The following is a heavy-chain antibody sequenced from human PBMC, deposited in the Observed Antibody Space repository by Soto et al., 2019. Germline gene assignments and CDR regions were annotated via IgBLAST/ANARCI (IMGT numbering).Heavy chain of an antibody. V-gene: IGHV4-61*01. Sequence: SETLSLTCTVSGGSVNSDNFYWSWIRQPPGKGLEWIGYVFHIGNTNYSPSLKSRVTMSIDTSRNQFSLRLSSVTAADTAVYFCARHYIAVTAAFFDYWGRGNMVTVSS. CDR3: ARHYIAVTAAFFDY. D-gene: IGHD6-19*01. CDR2: VFHIGNT. J-gene: IGHJ4*01. CDR1: GGSVNSDNFY.